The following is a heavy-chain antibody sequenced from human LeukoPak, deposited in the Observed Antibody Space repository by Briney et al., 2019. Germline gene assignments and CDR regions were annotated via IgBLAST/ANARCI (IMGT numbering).Heavy chain of an antibody. J-gene: IGHJ5*02. Sequence: SETLSLTCTVSGGSISSYCWSWIRQPPGKGLEWIGYIYYSGSTNYNPSLKSRVTISVDTSKNQFSLKLSSVTAADTAVYYCASGSGYDSNWFDPWGQGTLVTVSS. V-gene: IGHV4-59*08. CDR1: GGSISSYC. CDR2: IYYSGST. D-gene: IGHD5-12*01. CDR3: ASGSGYDSNWFDP.